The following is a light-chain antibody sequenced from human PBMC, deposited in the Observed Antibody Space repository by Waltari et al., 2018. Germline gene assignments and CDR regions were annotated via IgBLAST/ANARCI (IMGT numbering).Light chain of an antibody. CDR1: NIGSKS. CDR2: DDS. V-gene: IGLV3-21*04. CDR3: QVWDSSTHHVV. J-gene: IGLJ2*01. Sequence: SYVLTQPPSVSVVPGKTARISCGGNNIGSKSVHWYQQKPGQAPVLVIYDDSDRPSGIPERFSGSNSGNTATLTISRVEAGDEADYYCQVWDSSTHHVVFGGVTKLTVL.